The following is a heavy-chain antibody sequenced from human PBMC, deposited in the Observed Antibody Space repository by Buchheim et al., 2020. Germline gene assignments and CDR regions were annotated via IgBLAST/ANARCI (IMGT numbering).Heavy chain of an antibody. CDR2: ISFDGTNT. Sequence: QVQLVESGGGVVQPGRSLRLSCAASGFTFSNHGMYWVRQAPGKGLQWVALISFDGTNTSYADSFMGRFTVPRVNSKNTLYLQMNSLRLEDTAVYYCVGGLLRSLEWLFVPWGQGT. D-gene: IGHD3-3*01. V-gene: IGHV3-30*03. J-gene: IGHJ5*02. CDR3: VGGLLRSLEWLFVP. CDR1: GFTFSNHG.